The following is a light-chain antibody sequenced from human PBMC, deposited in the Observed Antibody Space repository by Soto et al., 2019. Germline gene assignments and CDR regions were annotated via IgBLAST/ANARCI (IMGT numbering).Light chain of an antibody. V-gene: IGLV1-47*02. Sequence: QSALTQPPSASGTPGQRVTISCSGSSSNIGSNYVYWYQQLPGTAPKLLIQHNNQRPSGVPDQFSGSKSGASATLGITGFQTGDEADYYCGSWDSSLSAYVFGTGTKV. CDR1: SSNIGSNY. CDR3: GSWDSSLSAYV. CDR2: HNN. J-gene: IGLJ1*01.